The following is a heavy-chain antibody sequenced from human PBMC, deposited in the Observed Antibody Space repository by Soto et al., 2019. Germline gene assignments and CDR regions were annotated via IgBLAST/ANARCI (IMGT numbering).Heavy chain of an antibody. J-gene: IGHJ3*02. D-gene: IGHD1-26*01. CDR2: IIPIFGTA. Sequence: SXNVSWKASGGTXSSYAIGWVRQAPGQGLEWIGGIIPIFGTANYAQKFQGRVTITADESTSTAYMELSSLRSEDTAVYYCARDGRDSGSYGNDAFDIWGQGTMGTVSS. V-gene: IGHV1-69*13. CDR1: GGTXSSYA. CDR3: ARDGRDSGSYGNDAFDI.